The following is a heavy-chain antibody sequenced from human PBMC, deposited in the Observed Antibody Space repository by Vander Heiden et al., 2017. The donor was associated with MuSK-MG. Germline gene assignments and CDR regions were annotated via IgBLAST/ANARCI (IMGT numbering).Heavy chain of an antibody. CDR2: IYYSGST. Sequence: QLQLQLSGPGLVKPSETLSLTCTVSGGSISSGSYYWGWIRQPPGKRLEWIGSIYYSGSTYYNPSLKSRVTISVDTSKNQFSLKLSSVTAADTAVYYCARSYCSSSSCYAGGYFDFWGQGTLVTVSS. J-gene: IGHJ4*02. CDR3: ARSYCSSSSCYAGGYFDF. CDR1: GGSISSGSYY. D-gene: IGHD2-2*01. V-gene: IGHV4-39*01.